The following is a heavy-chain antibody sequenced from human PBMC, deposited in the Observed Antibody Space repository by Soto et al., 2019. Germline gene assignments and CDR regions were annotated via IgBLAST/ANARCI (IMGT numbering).Heavy chain of an antibody. D-gene: IGHD3-22*01. CDR2: ISPSGGTT. J-gene: IGHJ4*02. CDR1: GYTFTTYY. Sequence: QVQLVQSGAEVKKPGASVKVSCKASGYTFTTYYIQWVRQAPGQGLEWMGAISPSGGTTTYAQKCKGRVTMTRDTSTSTVHMELSRLRSEDTAVYYCARQRSDRSGYNGGYNNYWGQGTLVTVSS. V-gene: IGHV1-46*01. CDR3: ARQRSDRSGYNGGYNNY.